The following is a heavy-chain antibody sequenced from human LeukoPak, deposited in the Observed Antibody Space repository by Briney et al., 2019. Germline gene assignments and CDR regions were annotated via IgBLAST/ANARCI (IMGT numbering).Heavy chain of an antibody. CDR1: GFTFSSYW. V-gene: IGHV3-74*01. Sequence: GGSLRLSCAASGFTFSSYWMHWVRQAPGKGLVWDSRINSDGSSTSYADSVKGRFTISRDNAKNTLYLQMNSLRAEDTAVYYCARGRGTGWYFDYWGQGTLVTVSS. J-gene: IGHJ4*02. CDR2: INSDGSST. D-gene: IGHD3/OR15-3a*01. CDR3: ARGRGTGWYFDY.